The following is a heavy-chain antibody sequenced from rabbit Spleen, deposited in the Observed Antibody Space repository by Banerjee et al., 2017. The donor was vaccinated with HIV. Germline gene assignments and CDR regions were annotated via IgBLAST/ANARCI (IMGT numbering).Heavy chain of an antibody. CDR1: GLSFSNSYW. Sequence: EESGGDLVKPDGSLTLTCTASGLSFSNSYWIFWVRQAPGKGLEWIASIYTGSGATYYANWAKGRFTFSKTSSTTVTLQVTSLTAADTATYFCARDLTNVIGWNFGWWGQGTLVTVS. J-gene: IGHJ4*01. CDR3: ARDLTNVIGWNFGW. V-gene: IGHV1S45*01. CDR2: IYTGSGAT. D-gene: IGHD1-1*01.